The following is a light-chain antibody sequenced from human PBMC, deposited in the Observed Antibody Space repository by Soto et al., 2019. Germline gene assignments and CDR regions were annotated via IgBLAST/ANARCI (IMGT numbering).Light chain of an antibody. CDR3: QSYDYNLSGVL. J-gene: IGLJ2*01. CDR1: ASNIGARYD. Sequence: QAVVTQPPSVSGAPGQRVTISCAGSASNIGARYDVHWYQQVPGTAPKLLIYGNFNRPSGVPDRFSGSKSGTSASLAITGLQAEDEADYYCQSYDYNLSGVLFGGGTKVTVL. CDR2: GNF. V-gene: IGLV1-40*01.